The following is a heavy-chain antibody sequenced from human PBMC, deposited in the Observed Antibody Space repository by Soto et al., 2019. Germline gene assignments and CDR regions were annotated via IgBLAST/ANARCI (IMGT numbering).Heavy chain of an antibody. V-gene: IGHV4-39*01. CDR2: IYYSGST. CDR3: ARVLPSSSWYVIY. CDR1: GGSISSSSYY. D-gene: IGHD6-13*01. J-gene: IGHJ4*02. Sequence: SETLSLTCTVSGGSISSSSYYWGWIRQPPGKGLEWIGSIYYSGSTYYNPSLKSRVTISVDTSKNQFSLKLSSVTAADTAVYYCARVLPSSSWYVIYWGQGTLVTVS.